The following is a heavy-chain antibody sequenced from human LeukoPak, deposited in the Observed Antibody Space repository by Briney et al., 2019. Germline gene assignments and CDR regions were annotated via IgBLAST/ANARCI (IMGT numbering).Heavy chain of an antibody. CDR3: AREPPYGDLALDY. V-gene: IGHV3-48*02. Sequence: PGGSLRLSCAASGFTFSSHSMNWVRQAPGKGLEWVSYINSRSTSIHYADSVKGRFTISRDNAKNALYLLMNSLRDEDTAVYYCAREPPYGDLALDYWGQGTLLTVSS. CDR1: GFTFSSHS. CDR2: INSRSTSI. J-gene: IGHJ4*02. D-gene: IGHD3-10*01.